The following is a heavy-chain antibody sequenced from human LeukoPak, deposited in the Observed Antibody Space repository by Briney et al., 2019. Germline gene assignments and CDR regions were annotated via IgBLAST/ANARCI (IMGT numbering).Heavy chain of an antibody. Sequence: ASVKVSCKASGYAFTSYGISWVRQATGQGLEWMGWMNPNSGNTGYAQKFQGRVTMTRNTSISTAYMELSSLRSEDTAVYYCARGSRSYYYYGMDVWGQGTTVTVSS. D-gene: IGHD2-2*01. J-gene: IGHJ6*02. CDR2: MNPNSGNT. CDR3: ARGSRSYYYYGMDV. V-gene: IGHV1-8*02. CDR1: GYAFTSYG.